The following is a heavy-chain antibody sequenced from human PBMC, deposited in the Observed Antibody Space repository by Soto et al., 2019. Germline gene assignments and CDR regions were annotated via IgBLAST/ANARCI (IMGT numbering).Heavy chain of an antibody. J-gene: IGHJ4*02. CDR1: GYTFSNYA. CDR2: INGGNGNT. Sequence: ASVKVSCKASGYTFSNYAMLWVRQAPGQRLEWMGWINGGNGNTKYSQKFQGRVTITRDTSASTVYMELSSLRSEDTAVFYCAREGYTSGYKYFDYWGQGTLVTVSS. V-gene: IGHV1-3*01. CDR3: AREGYTSGYKYFDY. D-gene: IGHD5-18*01.